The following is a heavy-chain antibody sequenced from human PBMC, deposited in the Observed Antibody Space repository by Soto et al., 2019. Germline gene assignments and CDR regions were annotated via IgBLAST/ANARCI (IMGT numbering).Heavy chain of an antibody. D-gene: IGHD3-16*01. Sequence: SVKVSCKASRDTFSKYAINWVRQAPGQGLEWMGWIIPIFGSRKYAEKFQGRVTIAADESTSTAYMDLRSLRFEDTAVYYCARGETYLGVWGQGTTVTVSS. J-gene: IGHJ6*02. CDR1: RDTFSKYA. CDR3: ARGETYLGV. V-gene: IGHV1-69*13. CDR2: IIPIFGSR.